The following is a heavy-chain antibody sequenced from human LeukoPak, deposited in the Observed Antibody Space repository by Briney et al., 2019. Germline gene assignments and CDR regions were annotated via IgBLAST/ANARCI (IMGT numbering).Heavy chain of an antibody. V-gene: IGHV3-23*01. CDR2: ISGSGGST. Sequence: PGGSLRLSCAASGFTFSNYAMSWVRQAPGKGLEWVSTISGSGGSTHYADSVKGRFTISRDNAKNSLYLEMNSLRAGDTAVYYCARRGPVGCSGTSCFAGPVDSWGQGTLVTVSS. D-gene: IGHD2-2*01. CDR3: ARRGPVGCSGTSCFAGPVDS. J-gene: IGHJ5*02. CDR1: GFTFSNYA.